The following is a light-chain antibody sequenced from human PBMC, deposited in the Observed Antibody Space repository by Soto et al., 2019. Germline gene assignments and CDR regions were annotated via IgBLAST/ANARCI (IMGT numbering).Light chain of an antibody. V-gene: IGKV3-15*01. Sequence: EIVMTQSPATLSVYPGERATLSCRASQSVSSNLAWYQQKPGQAPRLLIYGASTRATDIPARFSGSGSGTEFTLTISSLHSGDFEVYYCQQYNNWPRTFGQGTKV. CDR3: QQYNNWPRT. CDR2: GAS. J-gene: IGKJ1*01. CDR1: QSVSSN.